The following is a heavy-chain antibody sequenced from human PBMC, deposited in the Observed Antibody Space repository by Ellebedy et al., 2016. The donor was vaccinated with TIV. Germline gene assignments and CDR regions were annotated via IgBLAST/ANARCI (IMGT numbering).Heavy chain of an antibody. CDR1: GGSISSNSYY. Sequence: SETLSLTCTVSGGSISSNSYYWGWIRQPPGKGLEWIGSIYYSGSTYYNPSLKSRVTISVDTSKNQFSLKLSSVTAADTAVYYCTTARRWELLGDYWGQGTLVTVSS. D-gene: IGHD1-26*01. J-gene: IGHJ4*02. CDR2: IYYSGST. CDR3: TTARRWELLGDY. V-gene: IGHV4-39*07.